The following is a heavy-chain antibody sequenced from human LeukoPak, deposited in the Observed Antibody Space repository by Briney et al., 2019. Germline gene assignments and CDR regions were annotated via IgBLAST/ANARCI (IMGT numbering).Heavy chain of an antibody. J-gene: IGHJ5*02. CDR1: GYTFTGYD. V-gene: IGHV1-8*03. Sequence: ASVKVSCKASGYTFTGYDINWVRQATGQGLEWMGWLNPNSGNTGYAQKFQGRVTVTRDTSITTAYMELSSLRSEDTAVYYCARGGRGVVPAAPYFSWFDPWGQGTLVTVSS. D-gene: IGHD2-2*01. CDR3: ARGGRGVVPAAPYFSWFDP. CDR2: LNPNSGNT.